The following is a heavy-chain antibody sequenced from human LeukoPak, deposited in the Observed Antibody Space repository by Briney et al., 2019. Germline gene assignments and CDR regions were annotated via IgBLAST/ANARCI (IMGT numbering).Heavy chain of an antibody. Sequence: ASVKVSCKVSGYTLTELSMHWVRQAPGKGLEWMGGFDPEDGETIYAQKFQGRVTMAEDTSTDTAYMELSSLRPEDTAVYYCATSLWSYFQHWGQGTLVTVSS. J-gene: IGHJ1*01. V-gene: IGHV1-24*01. D-gene: IGHD1-1*01. CDR1: GYTLTELS. CDR2: FDPEDGET. CDR3: ATSLWSYFQH.